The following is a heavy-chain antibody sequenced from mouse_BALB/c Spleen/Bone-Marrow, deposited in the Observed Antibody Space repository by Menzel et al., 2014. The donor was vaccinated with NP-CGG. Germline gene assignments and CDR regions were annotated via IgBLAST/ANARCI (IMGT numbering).Heavy chain of an antibody. D-gene: IGHD4-1*01. J-gene: IGHJ1*01. CDR3: ARGGNWDDFDV. CDR2: ISSGSTAI. Sequence: EVNVVESGGGLVQPGGSLKLSCAASGFTFSSFGMHWVRQAPEKGLEWVAYISSGSTAICYADTVKGRFTISRDNPKNTLFLQMTSLRSEDTAMYYRARGGNWDDFDVWGAGTTVTVSS. CDR1: GFTFSSFG. V-gene: IGHV5-17*02.